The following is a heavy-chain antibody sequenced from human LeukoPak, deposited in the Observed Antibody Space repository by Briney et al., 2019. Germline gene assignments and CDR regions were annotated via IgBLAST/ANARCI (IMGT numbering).Heavy chain of an antibody. CDR2: IHYSGST. CDR3: ARQITVIVVVRMYNWFDP. D-gene: IGHD3-22*01. Sequence: SETLSLTCTVSGGSISSSSYYWGWIRQPPGKGLEWIGSIHYSGSTYYNPSLKSRVTISVDSSKNQFSLKLSSVTAADTAVYYCARQITVIVVVRMYNWFDPWGQGTLVTVSS. V-gene: IGHV4-39*01. CDR1: GGSISSSSYY. J-gene: IGHJ5*02.